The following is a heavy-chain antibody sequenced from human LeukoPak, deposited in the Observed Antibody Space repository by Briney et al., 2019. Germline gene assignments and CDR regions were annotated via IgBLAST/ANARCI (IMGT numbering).Heavy chain of an antibody. D-gene: IGHD2-21*02. J-gene: IGHJ4*02. CDR3: ARQDCGGDRCHLDQ. Sequence: GGSLRLFCAASGFTFSSYSMNWVGQVPGKGLEWVSSITSGSSYIYYADSVKGRFTISRDNAKSSLFLQMNSLRAEDTAVYSCARQDCGGDRCHLDQWGQRTLVTVSS. V-gene: IGHV3-21*01. CDR1: GFTFSSYS. CDR2: ITSGSSYI.